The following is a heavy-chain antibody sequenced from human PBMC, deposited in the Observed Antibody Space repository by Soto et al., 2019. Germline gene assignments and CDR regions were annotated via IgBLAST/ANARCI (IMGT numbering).Heavy chain of an antibody. Sequence: SETLSLTCAVYGGSFSGYYWSWLRLPPGKGLEWIGEINHSGSTNYNPSLKSRVTISVDTSKNQFSLKLSSVTAADTAVYYCAIPYCSGGSCLSNVWGQGTTVTVSS. D-gene: IGHD2-15*01. CDR2: INHSGST. V-gene: IGHV4-34*01. CDR3: AIPYCSGGSCLSNV. J-gene: IGHJ6*02. CDR1: GGSFSGYY.